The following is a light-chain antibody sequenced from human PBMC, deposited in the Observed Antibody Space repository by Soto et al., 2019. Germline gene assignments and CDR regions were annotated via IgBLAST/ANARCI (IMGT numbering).Light chain of an antibody. Sequence: ETVLTQSPGTLSLSPGERATLSCRASQSVTSNYLAWYQQKSGQAPRLLIYGASNRATGIPDRFSGSGSGTDFTLTISRLEPEDFAVYYCQQHGSSPPSWTFGHGTKVEIK. CDR1: QSVTSNY. V-gene: IGKV3-20*01. CDR3: QQHGSSPPSWT. CDR2: GAS. J-gene: IGKJ1*01.